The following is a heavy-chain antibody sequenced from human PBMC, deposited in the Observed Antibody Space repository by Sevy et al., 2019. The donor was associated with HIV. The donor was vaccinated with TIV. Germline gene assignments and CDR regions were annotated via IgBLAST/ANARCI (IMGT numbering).Heavy chain of an antibody. V-gene: IGHV1-2*02. CDR2: INPQTGGT. D-gene: IGHD3-22*01. J-gene: IGHJ4*02. Sequence: ASVKVSCQASGYTFTEYYVHWLRQAPGQGLEWMGWINPQTGGTYFAKKFQDRVTLTTATSINAVYMELSGLKFDDTAVFYCARMGDYFDTSGYYPLKYWGLGTLVTVSS. CDR3: ARMGDYFDTSGYYPLKY. CDR1: GYTFTEYY.